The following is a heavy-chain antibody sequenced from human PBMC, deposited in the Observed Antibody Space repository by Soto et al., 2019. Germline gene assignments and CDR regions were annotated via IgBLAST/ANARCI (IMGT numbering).Heavy chain of an antibody. Sequence: GXSVKVSCKTSGYNFTNFDINWVRQAPGRGLVWMGWMNPSSGETGSAQNFQGRVTMTRDISTRTFFMQLTSLRYENTAIYYCARLAEYCNGIKCYSNFDFWGRGTQVTVYS. D-gene: IGHD2-21*01. J-gene: IGHJ4*01. CDR1: GYNFTNFD. V-gene: IGHV1-8*01. CDR3: ARLAEYCNGIKCYSNFDF. CDR2: MNPSSGET.